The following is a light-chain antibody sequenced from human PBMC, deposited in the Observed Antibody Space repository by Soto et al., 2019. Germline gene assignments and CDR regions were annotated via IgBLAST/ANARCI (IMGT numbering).Light chain of an antibody. CDR2: QDS. CDR3: QTWDNSTVV. V-gene: IGLV3-1*01. Sequence: SYELTQTPSVSVSPGQTASITCSGDKLGNKYTCWYQQKPGQSPVLVIYQDSMRPSGVPERFSGSNSGNTATLTISGTQAMDEADYYCQTWDNSTVVFGGGTKVTVL. CDR1: KLGNKY. J-gene: IGLJ2*01.